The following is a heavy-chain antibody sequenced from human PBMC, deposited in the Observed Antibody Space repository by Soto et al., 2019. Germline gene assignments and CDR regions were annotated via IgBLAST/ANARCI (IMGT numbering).Heavy chain of an antibody. Sequence: SETLSLTCTVSGGSISNYFCNWIRQPAGKGLEWIGRIDNSGSTNYDPSLKSRITMSADTSRNQFSLKWNSVTAADTAVYYCARGGHDFWSGPFDYWGQGALVTVSS. CDR1: GGSISNYF. V-gene: IGHV4-4*07. D-gene: IGHD3-3*01. J-gene: IGHJ4*02. CDR2: IDNSGST. CDR3: ARGGHDFWSGPFDY.